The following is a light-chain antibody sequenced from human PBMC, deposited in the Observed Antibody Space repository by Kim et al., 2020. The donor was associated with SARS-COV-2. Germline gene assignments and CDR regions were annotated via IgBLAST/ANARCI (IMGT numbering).Light chain of an antibody. CDR1: NIGSKS. J-gene: IGLJ3*02. Sequence: APGEPATITCGGNNIGSKSVHWYQQKPGQAPVQVMYYDSDRPSGIPERFSGSNSGNTATLTITKVEVEDEADYFCQIWDSSSEHWVFGGGTQLTVL. CDR2: YDS. CDR3: QIWDSSSEHWV. V-gene: IGLV3-21*04.